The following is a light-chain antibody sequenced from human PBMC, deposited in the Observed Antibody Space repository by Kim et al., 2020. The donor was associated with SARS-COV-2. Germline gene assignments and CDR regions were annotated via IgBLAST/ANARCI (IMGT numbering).Light chain of an antibody. V-gene: IGKV1-5*01. CDR1: ESISGW. CDR2: DAS. CDR3: QQYGSYFLP. Sequence: IQMTQSPSNLSASVGDRVTITCRASESISGWVAWYQQKPGKAPNVLIFDASTLYNGVPSRFSGSGSGTEFTLTISSLQPDDVATYYCQQYGSYFLPFGQGTKVDIK. J-gene: IGKJ1*01.